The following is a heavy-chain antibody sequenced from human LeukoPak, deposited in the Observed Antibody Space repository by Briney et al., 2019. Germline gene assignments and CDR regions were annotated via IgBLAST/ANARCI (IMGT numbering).Heavy chain of an antibody. CDR3: VLEKVGLFGGSFDY. CDR1: GFTFSNYA. CDR2: ISGSGGST. Sequence: PGGSLRLSCAASGFTFSNYAMSWVRQAPGKGLEWVSAISGSGGSTYYADSVKGRFTISRDNSKNTLYLQMNSLRAEDTAVYYCVLEKVGLFGGSFDYWGQGTPVTVSS. J-gene: IGHJ4*02. D-gene: IGHD3-10*01. V-gene: IGHV3-23*01.